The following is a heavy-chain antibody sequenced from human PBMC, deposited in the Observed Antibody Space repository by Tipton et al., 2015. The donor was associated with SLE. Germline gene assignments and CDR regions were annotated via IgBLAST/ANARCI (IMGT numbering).Heavy chain of an antibody. CDR3: ARLGEGYCSGGSCHWFDP. D-gene: IGHD2-15*01. V-gene: IGHV4-38-2*01. Sequence: GLVKPSETLSLTCAVSGYSISSGYYWGWIRQPPGKGLEWIGSIYYSGSTYYNPSLKSRVTISVDTSKNQFSLKLSSVTAADTAVYYCARLGEGYCSGGSCHWFDPWGQGTLVTVSS. J-gene: IGHJ5*02. CDR2: IYYSGST. CDR1: GYSISSGYY.